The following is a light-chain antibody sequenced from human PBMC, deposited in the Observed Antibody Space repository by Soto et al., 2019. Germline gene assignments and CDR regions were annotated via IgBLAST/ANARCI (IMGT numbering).Light chain of an antibody. CDR2: DAS. J-gene: IGKJ1*01. CDR3: QQSGGSRWT. CDR1: RSVSSY. Sequence: EIGLTQYPASLSLSQGESATLSCRASRSVSSYLAWYQQKPGQAPRLLIYDASNRPTDIPARFSGSGSGTDFTLTIIRLDPEDFAVYYSQQSGGSRWTFGQGAKVDIK. V-gene: IGKV3-11*01.